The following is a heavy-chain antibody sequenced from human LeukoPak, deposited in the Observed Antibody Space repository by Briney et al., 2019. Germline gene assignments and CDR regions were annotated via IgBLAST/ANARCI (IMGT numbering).Heavy chain of an antibody. CDR1: GDSMRSDY. J-gene: IGHJ6*03. Sequence: SETLSLTCSVSGDSMRSDYWSWIRQPPGKGLEWIGYIYYSGITRYNPSLKSRVTMLVDTSKNQVSLQLTSVTAADTAVYYCARDFDHMDVWGKGTTVTVSS. CDR3: ARDFDHMDV. V-gene: IGHV4-59*12. D-gene: IGHD3-9*01. CDR2: IYYSGIT.